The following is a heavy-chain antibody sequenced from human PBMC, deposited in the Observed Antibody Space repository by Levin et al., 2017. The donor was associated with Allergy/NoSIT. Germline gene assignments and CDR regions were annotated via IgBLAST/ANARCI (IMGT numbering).Heavy chain of an antibody. D-gene: IGHD2-15*01. J-gene: IGHJ6*02. CDR3: ARQNGGYGMDV. CDR2: MYGGST. V-gene: IGHV4-59*01. Sequence: NPSETLSLTCSVSGGSIGSYYWSWIRQPPGKGLEWIGYMYGGSTVYNPSLKSRVSISVDRSNNQVFLKLSSVSAADTAVYYCARQNGGYGMDVWGQGTTVTVSS. CDR1: GGSIGSYY.